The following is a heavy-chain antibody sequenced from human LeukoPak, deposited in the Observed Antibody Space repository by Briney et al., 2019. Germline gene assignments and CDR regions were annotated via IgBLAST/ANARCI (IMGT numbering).Heavy chain of an antibody. V-gene: IGHV3-21*01. CDR1: GFTFSTYS. Sequence: PGGSLRLSCAASGFTFSTYSMNWVRQAPGKGLEWVSSITRSSYIYYEDSVKGRFTISRDNAKNSLYLQMNSLRAEDTAVYYCAGYASSGRRDVFDIWGQGTMVTVSS. CDR2: ITRSSYI. J-gene: IGHJ3*02. D-gene: IGHD3-22*01. CDR3: AGYASSGRRDVFDI.